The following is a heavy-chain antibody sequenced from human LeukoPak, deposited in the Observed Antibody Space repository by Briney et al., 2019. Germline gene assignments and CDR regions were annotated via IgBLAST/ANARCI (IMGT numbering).Heavy chain of an antibody. CDR1: GFTLSGYE. V-gene: IGHV3-48*03. CDR3: ARDGAAAGTPFDY. Sequence: PGGSLRLSCAASGFTLSGYEMNWVRQAPGKGLEWVSYISSSGSSMYYTDSVKGRFTISRDNAKNSLYLQMNSLRAEDTAVYYCARDGAAAGTPFDYWGQGTLVTVSS. D-gene: IGHD6-13*01. J-gene: IGHJ4*02. CDR2: ISSSGSSM.